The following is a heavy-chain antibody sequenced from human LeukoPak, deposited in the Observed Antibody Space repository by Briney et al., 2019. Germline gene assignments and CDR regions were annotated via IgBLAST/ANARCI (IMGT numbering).Heavy chain of an antibody. D-gene: IGHD6-13*01. Sequence: GGSLRLSCAASGFTFTTYAMHWVRQAPGRGLEYVSAISTDGGGTYYANSVKGRFTISRDNSKNTLYLQMGSLRVEDTALYYCAKAVIAAADDAFDIWGQGTMVTVSS. V-gene: IGHV3-64*01. CDR2: ISTDGGGT. CDR3: AKAVIAAADDAFDI. CDR1: GFTFTTYA. J-gene: IGHJ3*02.